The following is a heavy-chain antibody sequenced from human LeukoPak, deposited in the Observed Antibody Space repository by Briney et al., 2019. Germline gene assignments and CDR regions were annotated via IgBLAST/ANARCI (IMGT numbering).Heavy chain of an antibody. V-gene: IGHV3-33*01. CDR2: MWYDESKK. D-gene: IGHD3/OR15-3a*01. CDR1: GFTLSSYG. Sequence: GGSLRLSCAASGFTLSSYGMHWVRQAPGKGLEWVAVMWYDESKKYYADSVKGRFTISRDKSKNTVYLQMNSLRAEDTAVYYCARGGIMVFGVLTHGPDYWGQGTLVTVSS. CDR3: ARGGIMVFGVLTHGPDY. J-gene: IGHJ4*02.